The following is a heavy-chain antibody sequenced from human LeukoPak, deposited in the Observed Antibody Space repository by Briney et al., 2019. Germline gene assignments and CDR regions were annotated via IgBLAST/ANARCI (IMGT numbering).Heavy chain of an antibody. CDR2: IIPIFGIA. Sequence: EASVKVSCKASGGTFSSYAISWARQAPGQGLEWMGRIIPIFGIANYAQKFQGRVTITADKSTSTAYMELSSLRSEDTAVYYCARVVDSSGWTHFDYWGQGTLVTVSS. D-gene: IGHD6-19*01. CDR1: GGTFSSYA. V-gene: IGHV1-69*04. CDR3: ARVVDSSGWTHFDY. J-gene: IGHJ4*02.